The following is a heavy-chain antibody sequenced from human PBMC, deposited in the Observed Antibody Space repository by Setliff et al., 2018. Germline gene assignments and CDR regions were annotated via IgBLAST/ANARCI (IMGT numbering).Heavy chain of an antibody. J-gene: IGHJ4*02. Sequence: GASVKVSCKASGYTFAGYYMHWVRQAPGQGLEWMGWINPNSGGANYAQKFQGRVTMTRDTSISTGYMELSRLRSDDTAVYYCARINFYVSSGYYYAPDYWGQGTLVTVSS. V-gene: IGHV1-2*02. CDR2: INPNSGGA. CDR3: ARINFYVSSGYYYAPDY. D-gene: IGHD3-22*01. CDR1: GYTFAGYY.